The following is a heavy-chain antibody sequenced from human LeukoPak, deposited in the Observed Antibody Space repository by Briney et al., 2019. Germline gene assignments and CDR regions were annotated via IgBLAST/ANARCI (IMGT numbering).Heavy chain of an antibody. Sequence: HRASVKVSCKASGYTFASYGISWVRQAPGQGLEWMGWISAYNGNTNYAQKLQGRVTMTTDTSTSTAYMELRSLRSDDTAVYYCAIQVVVAAPIDYWGQGTLVTVSS. CDR1: GYTFASYG. CDR3: AIQVVVAAPIDY. CDR2: ISAYNGNT. J-gene: IGHJ4*02. D-gene: IGHD2-15*01. V-gene: IGHV1-18*01.